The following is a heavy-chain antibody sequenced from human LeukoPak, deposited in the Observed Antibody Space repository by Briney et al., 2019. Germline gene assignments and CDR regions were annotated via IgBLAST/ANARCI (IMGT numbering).Heavy chain of an antibody. CDR1: GFTFSNHW. V-gene: IGHV3-7*01. CDR3: AGEERSAWFH. D-gene: IGHD6-19*01. CDR2: INQTGSEK. Sequence: PGGTLRLSCAASGFTFSNHWMSWVRQAPGKGLEWVGNINQTGSEKYHVDSVKGRITISRDNAKKCLFRQMNSLRADDTAVYYCAGEERSAWFHWGQGTLVTVSS. J-gene: IGHJ4*02.